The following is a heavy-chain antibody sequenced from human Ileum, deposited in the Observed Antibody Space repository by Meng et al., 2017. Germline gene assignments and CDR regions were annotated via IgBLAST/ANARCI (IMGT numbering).Heavy chain of an antibody. V-gene: IGHV3-33*01. CDR2: IWADGNTK. CDR1: GFSFRSYG. J-gene: IGHJ4*02. CDR3: ATDRGGSPFDY. D-gene: IGHD2-15*01. Sequence: VESGGGGGKPGRSLRLSCAGTGFSFRSYGMHWVRQAPGKGLEWVAVIWADGNTKDYADSVKGRFTISRDNSKNTLYLQMSSLRAEDTAVYYCATDRGGSPFDYWGQGTLVTVSS.